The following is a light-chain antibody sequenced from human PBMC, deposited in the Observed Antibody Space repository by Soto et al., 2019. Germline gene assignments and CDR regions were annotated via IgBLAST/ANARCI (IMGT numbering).Light chain of an antibody. J-gene: IGKJ4*01. Sequence: DIQMTQSPFSLSASVGDRVTITCRASQSSSRDLNWYQQKPGKAPNLLIYAASTLESGVPSRFSGSGSGTDFTLTISSLQLEDFATYYCQQNYSTPPAFGGGTKVDI. CDR3: QQNYSTPPA. CDR2: AAS. V-gene: IGKV1-39*01. CDR1: QSSSRD.